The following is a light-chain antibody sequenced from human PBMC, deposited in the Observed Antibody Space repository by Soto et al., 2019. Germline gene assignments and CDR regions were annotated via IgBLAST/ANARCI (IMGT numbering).Light chain of an antibody. CDR2: WAS. CDR1: ESVLYNSNNKNY. Sequence: DIVMTQSPDSLAVSLGERATINCKSSESVLYNSNNKNYLTWYQQKPGQPPKLLIYWASTRESGVPDRFSGSGSGTDFTLTISGLQPEDVAVYYCQQYYSDPLTFGGGTKVDIK. CDR3: QQYYSDPLT. V-gene: IGKV4-1*01. J-gene: IGKJ4*01.